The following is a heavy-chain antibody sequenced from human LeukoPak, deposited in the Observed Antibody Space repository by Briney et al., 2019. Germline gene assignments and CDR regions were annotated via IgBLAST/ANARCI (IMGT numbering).Heavy chain of an antibody. Sequence: SETLSLTCTVSGGSISSYYWSWIRQHPGKGLEWIGYIYYSGSTYYNPSLKSRVTISVDTSKNQFSLKLSSVTAADTAVYYCSQSLRNGRFDYWGQGTLVTVSS. CDR1: GGSISSYY. J-gene: IGHJ4*02. CDR2: IYYSGST. V-gene: IGHV4-59*06. CDR3: SQSLRNGRFDY. D-gene: IGHD2-8*01.